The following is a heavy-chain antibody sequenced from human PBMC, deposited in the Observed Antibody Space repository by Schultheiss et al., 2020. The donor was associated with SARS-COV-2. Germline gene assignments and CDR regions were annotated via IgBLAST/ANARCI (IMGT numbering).Heavy chain of an antibody. CDR1: GFTVSSNY. V-gene: IGHV3-23*01. J-gene: IGHJ4*02. CDR2: ISGSGGST. CDR3: AKDRSRYCSGGSCYSYFDY. Sequence: GGSLRLSCAASGFTVSSNYMSWVRQAPGKGLEWVSAISGSGGSTYYADSVKGRFTISRDNAKNTLYLQMNSLRAEDTAVYYCAKDRSRYCSGGSCYSYFDYWGQGTLVTVSS. D-gene: IGHD2-15*01.